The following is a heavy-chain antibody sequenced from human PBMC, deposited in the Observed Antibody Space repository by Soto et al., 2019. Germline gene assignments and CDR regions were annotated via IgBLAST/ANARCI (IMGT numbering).Heavy chain of an antibody. CDR1: GGSISSYY. J-gene: IGHJ3*02. CDR2: IYYSGST. Sequence: SETLSLTCTVSGGSISSYYWSWIRQPPGKGLEWIGYIYYSGSTNYNPSLKSRVTISVDTSKNQFSLKLSSVTAADTAVYYCASGGYDPEDAFDIWGQGTMVTVSS. V-gene: IGHV4-59*01. CDR3: ASGGYDPEDAFDI. D-gene: IGHD5-12*01.